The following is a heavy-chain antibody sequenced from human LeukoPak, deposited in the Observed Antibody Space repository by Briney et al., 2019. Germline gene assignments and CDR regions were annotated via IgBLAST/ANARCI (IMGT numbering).Heavy chain of an antibody. Sequence: GGSLRLSCAASGFTFSSYSMNWVRQAPGKGLEWVSYISSSSTIYYADSVKGRFTISRDNAKNSLYLQMNSLRAEDTAVYYCARDPAIWSGYFSGGYMDVWGKGTTVTVSS. D-gene: IGHD3-3*01. V-gene: IGHV3-48*01. J-gene: IGHJ6*03. CDR3: ARDPAIWSGYFSGGYMDV. CDR1: GFTFSSYS. CDR2: ISSSSTI.